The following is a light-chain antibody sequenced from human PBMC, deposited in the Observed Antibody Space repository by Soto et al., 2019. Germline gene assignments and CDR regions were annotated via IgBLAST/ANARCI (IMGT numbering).Light chain of an antibody. J-gene: IGKJ3*01. V-gene: IGKV1-27*01. Sequence: DIQMTQSPSSLSASVGDRVTITCRASQGIANYLAWYQQKPGKVPKLLIYAESTLEPGVPSRFSGSGFGTDFTLSISSLQPEDFATYYCQKYNGAPFTFGPGTKVDIK. CDR2: AES. CDR1: QGIANY. CDR3: QKYNGAPFT.